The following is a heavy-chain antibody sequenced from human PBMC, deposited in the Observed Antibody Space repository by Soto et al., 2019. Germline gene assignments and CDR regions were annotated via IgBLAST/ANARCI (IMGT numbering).Heavy chain of an antibody. CDR2: ISYDGSNK. CDR3: ARDEAPFLVILPGY. Sequence: PGGSLRLSCAASGFTFSSYAMHWVRQAPGKGLEWVAVISYDGSNKYYADSVKGRFTISRDNSKNTLYLQMNSLRAEDTAVYYCARDEAPFLVILPGYWGQGTLVTVSS. J-gene: IGHJ4*02. V-gene: IGHV3-30-3*01. CDR1: GFTFSSYA. D-gene: IGHD3-3*01.